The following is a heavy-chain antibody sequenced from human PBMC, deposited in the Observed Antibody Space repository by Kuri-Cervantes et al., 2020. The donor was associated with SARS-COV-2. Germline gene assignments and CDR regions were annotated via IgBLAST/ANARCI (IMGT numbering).Heavy chain of an antibody. D-gene: IGHD6-13*01. Sequence: SETLSLTCTVSGGSISSSSYYWSWVRQPPGKGLEWIGEINHSGNTNYDPSLKSRVTISIDTSKNQFSLKLSSVTAADTAVYYCARAQIAAAGTGTFFGPWGQGTLVTVSS. J-gene: IGHJ5*02. CDR1: GGSISSSSYY. CDR3: ARAQIAAAGTGTFFGP. CDR2: INHSGNT. V-gene: IGHV4-39*07.